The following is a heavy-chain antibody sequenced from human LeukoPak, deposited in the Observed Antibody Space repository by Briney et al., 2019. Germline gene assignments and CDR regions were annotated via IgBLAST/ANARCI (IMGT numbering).Heavy chain of an antibody. V-gene: IGHV4-4*07. Sequence: SETLSLTCTVSGVSISSYSWSWIRQPAGKGLDWIGRIYTSGSTNYNPSLKSRVTMSVDTSKNQFSLKLSSVTAADTAAYYCPRVRRSYSSSWYVYFQHWGQGTLVTVSS. CDR2: IYTSGST. D-gene: IGHD6-13*01. CDR1: GVSISSYS. J-gene: IGHJ1*01. CDR3: PRVRRSYSSSWYVYFQH.